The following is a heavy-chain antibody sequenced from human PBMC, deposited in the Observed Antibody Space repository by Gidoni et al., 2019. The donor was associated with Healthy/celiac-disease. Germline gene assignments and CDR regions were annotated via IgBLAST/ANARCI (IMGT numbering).Heavy chain of an antibody. CDR1: GGSISSSSYY. V-gene: IGHV4-39*01. CDR3: ARHTRYCSSTSCYDFDP. D-gene: IGHD2-2*01. CDR2: IYYSGST. Sequence: QLQLQESGPGLVTPSETLSLTCTVAGGSISSSSYYWGWIRPPPGKGLEWIGSIYYSGSTYYNPSLKSRVTISLDTSKNQFSLKLSSVTAADTAVYYCARHTRYCSSTSCYDFDPWGQGTLVTVSS. J-gene: IGHJ5*02.